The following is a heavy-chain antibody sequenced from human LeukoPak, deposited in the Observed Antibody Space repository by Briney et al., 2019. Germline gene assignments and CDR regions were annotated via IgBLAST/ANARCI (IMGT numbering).Heavy chain of an antibody. CDR1: GFTFSSYG. D-gene: IGHD3-9*01. CDR2: VSGSGGST. CDR3: ARELLRYFDWLPINDAFDI. Sequence: GGTLRLSCAASGFTFSSYGMSWVRQAPGKGLEWVSTVSGSGGSTYYADSAKGRFTISRDNSKNALYLQMNSLRAEDTAVYYCARELLRYFDWLPINDAFDIWGQGTMVTVSS. V-gene: IGHV3-23*01. J-gene: IGHJ3*02.